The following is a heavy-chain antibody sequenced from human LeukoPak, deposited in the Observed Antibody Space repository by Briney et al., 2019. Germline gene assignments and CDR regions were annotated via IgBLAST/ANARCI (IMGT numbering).Heavy chain of an antibody. J-gene: IGHJ4*02. D-gene: IGHD1-7*01. CDR2: IIPIFGTA. Sequence: SVKVSCKASGGTFSSYAISWVRQAPGQGLEWMGRIIPIFGTANYAQKFQGRVTITTDESTSAAYMELSSLRSEDTAVYYCARGGTGTTSDYWGQGTLVTVSS. CDR3: ARGGTGTTSDY. V-gene: IGHV1-69*05. CDR1: GGTFSSYA.